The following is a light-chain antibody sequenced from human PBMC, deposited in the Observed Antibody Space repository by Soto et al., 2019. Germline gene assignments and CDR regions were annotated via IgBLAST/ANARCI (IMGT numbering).Light chain of an antibody. Sequence: DIRMTQSTSTLSASVRERVTITCRASQSIDRWVAWYQQKPGKAPKILIYHASSLETGVPSRFSGSGAGTEFTLTISSLQPDDFATYYCQQYYSYGTVGQGTKVDI. V-gene: IGKV1-5*01. CDR3: QQYYSYGT. J-gene: IGKJ1*01. CDR1: QSIDRW. CDR2: HAS.